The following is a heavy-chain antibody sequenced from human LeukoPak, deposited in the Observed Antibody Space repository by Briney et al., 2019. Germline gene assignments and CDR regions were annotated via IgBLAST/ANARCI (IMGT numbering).Heavy chain of an antibody. CDR3: ARGPRPHYDSSGYCDY. D-gene: IGHD3-22*01. Sequence: GSLRLSCAASGFTFSSYAMSWVRQPPGKGLEWIGEINHSGSTNYNPSLKSRVTISVDTSKNQFSLKLSSVTAADTAVYYCARGPRPHYDSSGYCDYWGQGTLVTVSS. CDR2: INHSGST. J-gene: IGHJ4*02. CDR1: GFTFSSYA. V-gene: IGHV4-34*01.